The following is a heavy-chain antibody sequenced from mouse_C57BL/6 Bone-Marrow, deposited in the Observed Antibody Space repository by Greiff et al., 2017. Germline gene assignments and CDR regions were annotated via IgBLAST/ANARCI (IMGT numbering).Heavy chain of an antibody. Sequence: VQLQQSGAELARPGASVKLSCKASGYTFTSYGISWVKQRTGQGLEWIGEIYPRSGNTYYNEKFKGKATLTADKSSSTAYMELRSLTSEDSAVYFCARKGDYYYGSRYAYWGQGTLVTVSA. CDR2: IYPRSGNT. CDR3: ARKGDYYYGSRYAY. V-gene: IGHV1-81*01. CDR1: GYTFTSYG. J-gene: IGHJ3*01. D-gene: IGHD1-1*01.